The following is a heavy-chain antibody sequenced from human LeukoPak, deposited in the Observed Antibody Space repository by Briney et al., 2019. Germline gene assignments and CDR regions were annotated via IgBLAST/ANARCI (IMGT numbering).Heavy chain of an antibody. V-gene: IGHV3-23*01. CDR1: GFTFSNFA. CDR3: AKMTDARGRYGSGSH. J-gene: IGHJ4*01. Sequence: GGSLRLSCAASGFTFSNFAMSWVRQAPGKGLEWVSSITDSGVSTFCADSLSGRFTISRDNSKNTLYLQMKNLRAADTATYYCAKMTDARGRYGSGSHWGQGTLVAVSS. D-gene: IGHD3-10*01. CDR2: ITDSGVST.